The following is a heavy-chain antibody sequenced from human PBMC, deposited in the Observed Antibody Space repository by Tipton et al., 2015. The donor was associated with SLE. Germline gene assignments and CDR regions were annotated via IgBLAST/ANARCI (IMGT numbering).Heavy chain of an antibody. CDR2: IYYTGRT. CDR3: ARVPAVYYYYMDV. J-gene: IGHJ6*03. D-gene: IGHD2-2*01. Sequence: TLSLTCTVTGGAISSRSYYWGWMRQPPGKGLEWIGTIYYTGRTYYKLSLESRVTISVDTSKNQVSLKLSSVTAADTAVYYCARVPAVYYYYMDVWGKGTTVTVSS. CDR1: GGAISSRSYY. V-gene: IGHV4-39*07.